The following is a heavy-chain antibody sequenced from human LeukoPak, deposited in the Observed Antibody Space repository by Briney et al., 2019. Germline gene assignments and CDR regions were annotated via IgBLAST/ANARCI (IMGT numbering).Heavy chain of an antibody. V-gene: IGHV4-34*01. D-gene: IGHD2-8*01. CDR1: GGSFSGYY. CDR2: INHSGGT. J-gene: IGHJ6*03. CDR3: ARERIVLMVYASGHGYYYMDV. Sequence: SETLSLTCAVYGGSFSGYYWSWIRQPPGKGLEWIGEINHSGGTNYNPSLKSRVTISVETSKNQFSLKLSSVTAADTAVYYCARERIVLMVYASGHGYYYMDVWGKGTTVTVSS.